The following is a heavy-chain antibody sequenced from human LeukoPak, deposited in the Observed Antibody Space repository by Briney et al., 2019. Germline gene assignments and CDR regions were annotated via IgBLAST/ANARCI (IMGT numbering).Heavy chain of an antibody. D-gene: IGHD6-19*01. J-gene: IGHJ4*02. Sequence: GESLRLSCKASGFTFGDYLMSWFRQAPGKGLEWLGFISVGTTEYAASVKGRFTISRDDSTSIDYLQMNSLTTEDTAVYYCSRGSGWLSVYWGQGTLVTVSS. CDR3: SRGSGWLSVY. CDR1: GFTFGDYL. V-gene: IGHV3-49*03. CDR2: ISVGTT.